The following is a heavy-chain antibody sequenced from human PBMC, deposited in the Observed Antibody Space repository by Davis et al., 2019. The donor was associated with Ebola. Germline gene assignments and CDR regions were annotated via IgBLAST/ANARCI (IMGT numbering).Heavy chain of an antibody. CDR3: ARARFFRNWFDP. V-gene: IGHV1-3*01. CDR1: GYPFTDFA. D-gene: IGHD3-10*01. J-gene: IGHJ5*02. CDR2: INAGNGNT. Sequence: ASVKVSCKASGYPFTDFAINWLRQAPGQRFEWMGWINAGNGNTKYSQKFQGRVTITRDTSASTAYMELSSLRSEDTAVYYCARARFFRNWFDPWGQGTLVTVSS.